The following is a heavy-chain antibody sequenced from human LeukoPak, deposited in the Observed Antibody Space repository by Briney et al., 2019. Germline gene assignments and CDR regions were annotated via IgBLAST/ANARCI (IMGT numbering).Heavy chain of an antibody. CDR2: IIPIFGTA. J-gene: IGHJ6*02. CDR1: GGTFSSYA. CDR3: ARPGAPRSGGYYYYYGMDV. D-gene: IGHD1-26*01. V-gene: IGHV1-69*13. Sequence: VASVKVSCKASGGTFSSYAISWVRRAPGQGLEWMGGIIPIFGTANYAQKFQGKDTITADESTSTAYMELSSLRSEDTAVYYCARPGAPRSGGYYYYYGMDVWGQGTTVTVSS.